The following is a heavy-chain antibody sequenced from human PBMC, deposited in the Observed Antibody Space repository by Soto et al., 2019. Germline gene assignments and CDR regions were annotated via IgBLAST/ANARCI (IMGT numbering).Heavy chain of an antibody. CDR1: GYTFSSYG. D-gene: IGHD3-9*01. CDR2: INISNGKT. CDR3: ARVGYDILTGYFSHHFDY. V-gene: IGHV1-18*01. Sequence: QVQLVQSGAEVKKPGDSVKVSCKASGYTFSSYGISWVRQAPGRGLEWVGWINISNGKTNYAQKLQGRVTMTTDTSPRTVNMELRSLRSDDTAVYYCARVGYDILTGYFSHHFDYWGQGTLVTVSS. J-gene: IGHJ4*02.